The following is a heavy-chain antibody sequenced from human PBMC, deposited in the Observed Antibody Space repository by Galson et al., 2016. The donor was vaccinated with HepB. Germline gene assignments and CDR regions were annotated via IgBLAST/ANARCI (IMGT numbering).Heavy chain of an antibody. V-gene: IGHV4-59*01. CDR1: GASINNYF. J-gene: IGHJ5*02. CDR2: VYFSGST. D-gene: IGHD5-12*01. CDR3: ARIPSGYEGEWFDH. Sequence: ETLSLTCSVSGASINNYFWAWIRQPPGKGLEWIGYVYFSGSTNYNPSVTVRITVPSDASRNQFSLKLRSVTAADTAIYYCARIPSGYEGEWFDHWGQGILVTVSS.